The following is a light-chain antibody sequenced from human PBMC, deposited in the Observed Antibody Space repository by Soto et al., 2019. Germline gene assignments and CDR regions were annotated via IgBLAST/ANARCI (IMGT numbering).Light chain of an antibody. CDR1: QSVNTW. CDR2: DAS. J-gene: IGKJ3*01. Sequence: DIQMTQSPSTLSASVGARVTITCRASQSVNTWLAWYQQKPGKAPVLLIYDASSLKSGVPSRFRGSGSGTEFTLTITSLQPDDFAIYYCQHYHGYPFTFGPGTKVDI. V-gene: IGKV1-5*01. CDR3: QHYHGYPFT.